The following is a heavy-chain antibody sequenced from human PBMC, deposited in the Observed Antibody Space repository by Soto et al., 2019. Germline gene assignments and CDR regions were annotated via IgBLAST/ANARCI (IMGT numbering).Heavy chain of an antibody. D-gene: IGHD3-3*01. CDR2: IYSGGST. V-gene: IGHV3-53*02. CDR1: GFTVSSNY. J-gene: IGHJ4*02. CDR3: ARNDFWSAPDY. Sequence: EVQLVETGGGLIQPGGSLRLSCAASGFTVSSNYMSWVRQAPGKGLEWVSVIYSGGSTYYADSVKGRFTISRDNSKNTLYLQMNSLRAEDTAVYYCARNDFWSAPDYWGQGTLVTVSS.